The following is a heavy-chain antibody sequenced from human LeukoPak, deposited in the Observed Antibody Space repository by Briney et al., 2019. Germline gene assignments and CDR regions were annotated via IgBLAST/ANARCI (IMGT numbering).Heavy chain of an antibody. Sequence: SETLSLTCTVSGGSISSCYWSWIRQPPGKGLEWIGYIYYSGSTNYNPSLKSRVTISVGTSKNQFSLKLSSVTAADTAVYYCARSGGSGSYSPWFDPWGQGTLVTVSS. CDR2: IYYSGST. CDR1: GGSISSCY. D-gene: IGHD3-10*01. CDR3: ARSGGSGSYSPWFDP. V-gene: IGHV4-59*01. J-gene: IGHJ5*02.